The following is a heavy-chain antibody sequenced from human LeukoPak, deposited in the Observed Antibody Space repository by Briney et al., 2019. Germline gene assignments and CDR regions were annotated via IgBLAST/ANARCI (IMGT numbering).Heavy chain of an antibody. CDR2: IRSKANSYAT. V-gene: IGHV3-73*01. D-gene: IGHD6-6*01. J-gene: IGHJ4*02. CDR3: TRPVTYSSSSGADY. CDR1: GFTFSGSA. Sequence: GSLRLSCAASGFTFSGSAMHWVRQASGKGLEWVGRIRSKANSYATAYAASVKGRFTISRDDSKNTAYLQMNSLKTEDTAVYYCTRPVTYSSSSGADYWGQGTLVTVSS.